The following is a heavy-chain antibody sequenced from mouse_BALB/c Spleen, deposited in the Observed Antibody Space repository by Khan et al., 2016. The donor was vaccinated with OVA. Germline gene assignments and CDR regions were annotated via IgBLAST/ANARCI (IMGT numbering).Heavy chain of an antibody. D-gene: IGHD1-2*01. CDR1: GYSITSGYG. Sequence: EVQLQESGPGLVKPSQSLTLTCTVTGYSITSGYGWNWIRQFPGNKLEWMGYISYSGSTNYNPSLKSRISITRDTSKNQFFLQLNAVTTEDTATYYCARTARIKYWGQGTTLTVSS. CDR3: ARTARIKY. J-gene: IGHJ2*01. V-gene: IGHV3-2*02. CDR2: ISYSGST.